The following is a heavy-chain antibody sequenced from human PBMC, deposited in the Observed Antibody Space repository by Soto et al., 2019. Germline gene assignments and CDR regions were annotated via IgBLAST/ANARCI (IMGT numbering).Heavy chain of an antibody. CDR3: AKSMYNWNDGFFDY. D-gene: IGHD1-1*01. CDR1: GFTFSSYG. Sequence: QVQLVESGGGVVQPGRSLRLSCAASGFTFSSYGMHWVRQAPGKGLEWVAIISYEGINKYYANSVKGRFTISRDNSKNTLYLQMNSLRAEDTAVYYCAKSMYNWNDGFFDYWGQGTLVTVSS. CDR2: ISYEGINK. V-gene: IGHV3-30*18. J-gene: IGHJ4*02.